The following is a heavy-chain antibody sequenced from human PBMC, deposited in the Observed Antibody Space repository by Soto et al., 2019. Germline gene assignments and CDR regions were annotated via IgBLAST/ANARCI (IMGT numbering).Heavy chain of an antibody. V-gene: IGHV4-59*01. CDR2: IYYSGST. CDR1: GGSISSYY. CDR3: ARGSGSVSYYNGQHLPFAL. J-gene: IGHJ1*01. D-gene: IGHD3-10*01. Sequence: PSEKLSLTCTVSGGSISSYYWSWIRQPPGKGLEWIGYIYYSGSTNYNPSLKSRVTISVDTSKNQFSLKLSSVTAADTAVYYCARGSGSVSYYNGQHLPFALCGQRSPVIVSS.